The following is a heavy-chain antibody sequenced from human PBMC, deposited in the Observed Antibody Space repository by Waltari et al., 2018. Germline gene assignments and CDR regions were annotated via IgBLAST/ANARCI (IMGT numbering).Heavy chain of an antibody. J-gene: IGHJ5*02. CDR2: MCVTGKT. D-gene: IGHD3-16*01. CDR1: CGPISGDY. V-gene: IGHV4-4*07. Sequence: QVQLQESGPRLVKPSDTLSLTCVVSCGPISGDYWHLFRQSAGKGLEWIGSMCVTGKTAYKPSLKSRVTVSADTSKNHVSLNISSVTAADTAMYCWARGGEYFDPWGQGTLVIVSS. CDR3: ARGGEYFDP.